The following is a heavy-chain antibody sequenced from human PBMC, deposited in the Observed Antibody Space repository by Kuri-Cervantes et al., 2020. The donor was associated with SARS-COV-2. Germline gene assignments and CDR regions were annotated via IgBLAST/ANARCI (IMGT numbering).Heavy chain of an antibody. V-gene: IGHV4-59*11. CDR1: GCSISGHY. J-gene: IGHJ6*03. D-gene: IGHD4-23*01. CDR2: IYYSGST. Sequence: SETLSLTCTVSGCSISGHYWSWIRQPPGKGLEWIGYIYYSGSTNYNPSLKSRVTIIVDTSKNQFSLKLSSVTAADTAVYYCARVNARWYTSPGYYYYYMDVWGKGTTVTVSS. CDR3: ARVNARWYTSPGYYYYYMDV.